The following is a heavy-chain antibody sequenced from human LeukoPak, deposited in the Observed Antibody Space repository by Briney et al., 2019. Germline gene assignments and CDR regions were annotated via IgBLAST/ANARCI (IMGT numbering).Heavy chain of an antibody. CDR2: IYHSGST. CDR1: GGSISNGGYS. D-gene: IGHD4-23*01. J-gene: IGHJ4*02. CDR3: ARGGDRWLSGNLDY. V-gene: IGHV4-30-2*01. Sequence: SQTLSLTCAVSGGSISNGGYSWSWIRQPPGKGLEWIGYIYHSGSTYYNPSLKSRVTISVDRSKNQFSLKLSSVTAADTAVYYCARGGDRWLSGNLDYWGQGTLVTVSS.